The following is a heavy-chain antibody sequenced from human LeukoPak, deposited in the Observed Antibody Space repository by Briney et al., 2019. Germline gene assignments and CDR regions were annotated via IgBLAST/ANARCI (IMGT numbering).Heavy chain of an antibody. J-gene: IGHJ6*03. CDR1: GFTFSSYE. V-gene: IGHV3-48*01. Sequence: GGSLRLSCAASGFTFSSYEMNWVRQAPGKGLGWVSYISSSSSTIYYADSVKGRFTISRDNAKNSLYLQMNSLRAEDTAVYYCARQWLPTSSMDVWGKGTTVTVSS. D-gene: IGHD6-19*01. CDR2: ISSSSSTI. CDR3: ARQWLPTSSMDV.